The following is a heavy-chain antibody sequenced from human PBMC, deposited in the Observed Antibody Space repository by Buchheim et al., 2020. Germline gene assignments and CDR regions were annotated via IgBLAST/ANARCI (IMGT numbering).Heavy chain of an antibody. Sequence: QVQLVESGGGVVQPGRSLRLSCAASGFTFSSYGMHWVRQAPGKGLEWVAVISYDGSNKYYADSVKGRFTISRDNSKNTLYLQMNSLRAEDTAVYYCARDSGYDFWSGYSYFDYWGQGTL. CDR2: ISYDGSNK. D-gene: IGHD3-3*01. CDR3: ARDSGYDFWSGYSYFDY. CDR1: GFTFSSYG. V-gene: IGHV3-30*03. J-gene: IGHJ4*02.